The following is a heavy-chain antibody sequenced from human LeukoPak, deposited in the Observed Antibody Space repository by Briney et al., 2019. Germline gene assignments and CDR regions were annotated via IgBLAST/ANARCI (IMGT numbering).Heavy chain of an antibody. Sequence: GGSLRLSCAASGFTFSSYAMSWVRLAPGKGLEWVSAISGSGGSTYYADSVKGRFTISRDNSKNTLYLQMNSLRAEDTAVYYCAKPQIYGDYDLTYFDYWGQGTLVTVSS. CDR1: GFTFSSYA. CDR3: AKPQIYGDYDLTYFDY. J-gene: IGHJ4*02. V-gene: IGHV3-23*01. CDR2: ISGSGGST. D-gene: IGHD4-17*01.